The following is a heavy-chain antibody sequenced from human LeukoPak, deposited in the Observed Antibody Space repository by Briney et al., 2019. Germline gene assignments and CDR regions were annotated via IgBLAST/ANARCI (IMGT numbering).Heavy chain of an antibody. Sequence: SETLSLTCTVSGGSISSGSYYWSWIRQPAGKGLEWIGRIYTSGSTYYNPSLKSRVTISVDTSKNQFSLKLSSVTAADTAVYYCARDHKVGATGFDPWGQGTLVTVSS. CDR1: GGSISSGSYY. J-gene: IGHJ5*02. CDR2: IYTSGST. D-gene: IGHD1-26*01. CDR3: ARDHKVGATGFDP. V-gene: IGHV4-61*02.